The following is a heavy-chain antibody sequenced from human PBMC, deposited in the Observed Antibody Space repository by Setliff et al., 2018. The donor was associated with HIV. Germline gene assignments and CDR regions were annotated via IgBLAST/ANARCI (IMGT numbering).Heavy chain of an antibody. CDR2: IYHSGST. Sequence: PSETLSLTCTVSGYSISSGYYWGWIRQPPGKGLEGIGSIYHSGSTYYNPSLKSRVTISVDTSKNQFSLKLSSVTAADTAVYYCARAFSGNYYGGVDYWGQGTLVTVSS. CDR1: GYSISSGYY. J-gene: IGHJ4*02. CDR3: ARAFSGNYYGGVDY. D-gene: IGHD1-26*01. V-gene: IGHV4-38-2*02.